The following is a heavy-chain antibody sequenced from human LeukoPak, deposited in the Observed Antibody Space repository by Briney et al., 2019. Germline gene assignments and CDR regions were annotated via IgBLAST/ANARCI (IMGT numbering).Heavy chain of an antibody. V-gene: IGHV3-7*01. CDR1: GFTLNSYL. Sequence: GGSLRLSCAASGFTLNSYLMSWVRQAPGRGLEWVANINKDGSEESYLDSVTGRFTVSRDNGKNSLFLQMNSLRGEDTAVYYCARGTPSRNALDLGGQGTVVTISS. D-gene: IGHD2-2*01. CDR3: ARGTPSRNALDL. J-gene: IGHJ3*01. CDR2: INKDGSEE.